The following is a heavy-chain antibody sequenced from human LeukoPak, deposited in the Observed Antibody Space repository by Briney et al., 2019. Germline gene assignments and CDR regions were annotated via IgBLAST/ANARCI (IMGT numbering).Heavy chain of an antibody. Sequence: PSETLSLTCAVYIDSFTNYYWNWIRQTPGKGLEWIGEVNDSGGTNINPSLRSRVILSVDTSKNQFSLKLISVTAADTAVYYCAKVAKYFYGPETYFFFENWGQGTLVTVSS. CDR1: IDSFTNYY. V-gene: IGHV4-34*01. J-gene: IGHJ4*02. D-gene: IGHD3-10*01. CDR3: AKVAKYFYGPETYFFFEN. CDR2: VNDSGGT.